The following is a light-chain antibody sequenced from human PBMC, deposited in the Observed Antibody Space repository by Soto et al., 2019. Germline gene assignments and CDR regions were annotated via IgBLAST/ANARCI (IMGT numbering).Light chain of an antibody. V-gene: IGKV1-39*01. Sequence: DIQMTQSPSSLSASVGDRVTISCRTSQNINTYLNWYQQRPGKAPKLLIYAASTLQSGVPSRFSGSGSGTDFTIVISSLQPEDFATYYCQQSYIDPWGTCGQGTKVE. CDR1: QNINTY. CDR3: QQSYIDPWGT. CDR2: AAS. J-gene: IGKJ1*01.